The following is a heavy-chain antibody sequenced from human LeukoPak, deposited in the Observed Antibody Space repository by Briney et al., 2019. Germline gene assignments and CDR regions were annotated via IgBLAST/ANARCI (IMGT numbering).Heavy chain of an antibody. CDR2: ISGSGGST. Sequence: GGSLRLSCAASGFPFSTYAMSWVRQAPGKGLEWVSSISGSGGSTDYADSVKGRFTISRDNSKNTLYLQMNSLRAEDTALYYCAKDHWGGSAYWKFDYWGQGTLVTVSS. CDR1: GFPFSTYA. V-gene: IGHV3-23*01. J-gene: IGHJ4*02. CDR3: AKDHWGGSAYWKFDY. D-gene: IGHD3-16*01.